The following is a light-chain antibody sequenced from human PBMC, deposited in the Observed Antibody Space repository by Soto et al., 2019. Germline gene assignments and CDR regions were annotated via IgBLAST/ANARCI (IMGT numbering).Light chain of an antibody. Sequence: EIVLTQSPATLALSPGNRATLSCRASQSVSSSLAWYQHQPGQAPRLIIYDASKRAPGIPARFSGSGSGTHFTLTISSLEPEDFVFYYCQHRGNWPSVTFGGGTKLQIK. CDR2: DAS. V-gene: IGKV3-11*01. J-gene: IGKJ4*01. CDR3: QHRGNWPSVT. CDR1: QSVSSS.